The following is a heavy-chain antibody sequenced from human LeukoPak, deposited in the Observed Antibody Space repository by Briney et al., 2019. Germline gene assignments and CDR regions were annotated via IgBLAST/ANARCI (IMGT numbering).Heavy chain of an antibody. CDR3: ARWGSGYCSSTSCYDRRNYMDV. CDR1: GGSFSGYY. Sequence: PSETLSLTCAVYGGSFSGYYWSWIRQPPGKGLEWIGEINHSGSTNYNPSLKSRVTISVDTSKNQFSLKLSSVTAADTAVYYCARWGSGYCSSTSCYDRRNYMDVWGKGTTVTVSS. D-gene: IGHD2-2*01. V-gene: IGHV4-34*01. CDR2: INHSGST. J-gene: IGHJ6*03.